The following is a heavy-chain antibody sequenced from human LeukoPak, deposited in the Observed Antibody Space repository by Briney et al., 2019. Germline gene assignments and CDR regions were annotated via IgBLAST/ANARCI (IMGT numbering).Heavy chain of an antibody. V-gene: IGHV4-30-4*08. CDR1: GGSISSGDYY. CDR3: ARAPSGYSYGSGWFDP. D-gene: IGHD5-18*01. Sequence: SQTLSLTCTVSGGSISSGDYYWSWIRQPPGKGLEWIGYIYYSGSTYYNPSLKSRVTISVDTSKNQFSLKLSSVTAADTAVYYCARAPSGYSYGSGWFDPWGQGTLVTVSS. J-gene: IGHJ5*02. CDR2: IYYSGST.